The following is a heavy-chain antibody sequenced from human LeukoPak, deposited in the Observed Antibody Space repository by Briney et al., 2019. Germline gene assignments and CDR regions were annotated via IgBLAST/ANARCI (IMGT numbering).Heavy chain of an antibody. J-gene: IGHJ3*02. D-gene: IGHD6-19*01. CDR2: FDPEDGET. CDR1: GYTLTELS. V-gene: IGHV1-24*01. CDR3: ATLMQYSSGWPRARDAFDI. Sequence: ASVKVSCKVSGYTLTELSTHWVRQAPGKGLEWMGGFDPEDGETIYAQKFQGRVTMTEDTSTDTAYMELSSLRSEDTAVYYCATLMQYSSGWPRARDAFDIWGQGTMVTVSS.